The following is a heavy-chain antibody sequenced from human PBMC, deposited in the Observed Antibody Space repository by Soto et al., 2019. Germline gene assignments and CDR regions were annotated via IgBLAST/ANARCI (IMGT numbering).Heavy chain of an antibody. CDR3: ARGAGVELVVVAHYYYGMDV. CDR2: IIPIFGTA. CDR1: GGTFSSYA. Sequence: SVKVSCKASGGTFSSYAISWVRQAPGQGLEWMGGIIPIFGTANYAQKFQGRVTITADESTSTAYMELSSLRSEDTAVYYCARGAGVELVVVAHYYYGMDVWGQGTTVTVSS. V-gene: IGHV1-69*13. D-gene: IGHD2-15*01. J-gene: IGHJ6*02.